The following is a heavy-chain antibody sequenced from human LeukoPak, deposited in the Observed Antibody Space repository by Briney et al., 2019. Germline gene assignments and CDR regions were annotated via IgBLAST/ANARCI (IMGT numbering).Heavy chain of an antibody. CDR3: ARDPYSGLYGNDYYYYMDV. CDR1: GFTFSSYG. V-gene: IGHV3-30*03. Sequence: GGSLRLSCAASGFTFSSYGMHWVRQAPGKGLEWVAVISYDGSNKYYADSVKSRFTISRDNSKNTLYLQMDSLGPEDTAVYYCARDPYSGLYGNDYYYYMDVWGKGTTVTISS. J-gene: IGHJ6*03. D-gene: IGHD1-26*01. CDR2: ISYDGSNK.